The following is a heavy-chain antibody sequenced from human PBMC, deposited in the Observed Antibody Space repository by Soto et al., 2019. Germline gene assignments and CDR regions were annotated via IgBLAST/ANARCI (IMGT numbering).Heavy chain of an antibody. V-gene: IGHV4-31*03. D-gene: IGHD3-22*01. CDR3: ASSYSGYLDN. CDR1: GGSMSSGAYY. Sequence: QVQLQESGPGLVKPSQTLSLTCSVSGGSMSSGAYYWNWARQLPGKGLEWIVYIYHTGNTYFNPSLRSRTTISVATSESQFSLKLTSVTDADTAVYYCASSYSGYLDNWGQGTLVTVSS. CDR2: IYHTGNT. J-gene: IGHJ4*02.